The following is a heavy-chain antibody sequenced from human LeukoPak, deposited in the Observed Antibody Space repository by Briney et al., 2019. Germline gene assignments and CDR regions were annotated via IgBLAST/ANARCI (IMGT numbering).Heavy chain of an antibody. J-gene: IGHJ6*02. Sequence: RXAPGKGXXXXSAIXGSGGSTYYADSVKGRFTISRDNSKNTLYLQMNSLRAEDTAVYYCAKDHHSSGWSYFYYGMNVWGQGTTVTVSS. CDR2: IXGSGGST. V-gene: IGHV3-23*01. D-gene: IGHD6-19*01. CDR3: AKDHHSSGWSYFYYGMNV.